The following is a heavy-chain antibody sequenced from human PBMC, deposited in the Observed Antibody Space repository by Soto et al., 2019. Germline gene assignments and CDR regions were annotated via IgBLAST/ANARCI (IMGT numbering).Heavy chain of an antibody. CDR3: ARSQGSSSSLEIYYYCYYGMDV. J-gene: IGHJ6*02. D-gene: IGHD2-2*01. Sequence: QVQLVQSGAEVKKPGSSVKVSCKASGGTFSSYAISWVRQAPGQGLEWMGGIIPIPGTANYAQKFQGRVTITADESTSTAYMELSSRRSEDTAVYYCARSQGSSSSLEIYYYCYYGMDVWGQGTTVTVSS. V-gene: IGHV1-69*01. CDR1: GGTFSSYA. CDR2: IIPIPGTA.